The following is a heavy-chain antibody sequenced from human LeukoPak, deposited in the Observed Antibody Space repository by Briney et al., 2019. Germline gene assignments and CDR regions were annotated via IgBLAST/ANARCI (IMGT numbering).Heavy chain of an antibody. V-gene: IGHV3-30*18. CDR3: AKAGYGSYYAFDI. CDR2: ISYGGSNK. CDR1: GFTFSTYG. J-gene: IGHJ3*02. D-gene: IGHD1-26*01. Sequence: PGRSLRLSCVASGFTFSTYGMHWVRQTPGKGLEWVTLISYGGSNKYYADFVKGRFTISRDNSENTLYLQMNSLRAEDTAVYYCAKAGYGSYYAFDIWGQGTMVTVSS.